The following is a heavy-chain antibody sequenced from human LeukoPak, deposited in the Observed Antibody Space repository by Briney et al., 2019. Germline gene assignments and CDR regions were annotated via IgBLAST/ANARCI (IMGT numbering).Heavy chain of an antibody. CDR1: GFSLSDYS. CDR3: ARESYWGSSGKGFDY. J-gene: IGHJ4*02. Sequence: GGSLRLSCAASGFSLSDYSMNWFRQAPGKGLQWVSYISRDSSKIYYEDSGKGRFSIFRDNAKNSLFLQINSLRDEDTAVYYCARESYWGSSGKGFDYWGQGTLVTVSS. V-gene: IGHV3-48*02. D-gene: IGHD3-16*01. CDR2: ISRDSSKI.